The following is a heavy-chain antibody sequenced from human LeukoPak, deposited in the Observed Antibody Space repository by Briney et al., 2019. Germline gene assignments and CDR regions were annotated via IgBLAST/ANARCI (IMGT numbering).Heavy chain of an antibody. CDR3: ARDNLVEMATPYF. Sequence: HPGGSLRLSCAASGFTFSGYWMHWVRQAPGKGLVWVSRINSDGSSTSYADSVKGRFTISRDNAKNTLYLQMNSLRAEDTAVYYCARDNLVEMATPYFWGQGTLVTVSS. CDR2: INSDGSST. V-gene: IGHV3-74*01. D-gene: IGHD5-24*01. J-gene: IGHJ4*02. CDR1: GFTFSGYW.